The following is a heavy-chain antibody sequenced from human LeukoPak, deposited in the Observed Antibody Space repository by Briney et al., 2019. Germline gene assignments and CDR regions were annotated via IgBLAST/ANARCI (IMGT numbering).Heavy chain of an antibody. D-gene: IGHD6-13*01. CDR1: GFTFSSYW. Sequence: PGGSLRLSCAASGFTFSSYWMNWVRKAPGKGLLWVSRINSDGSSTSYADSVKGRFTISRDNAKNTLYLQMNSLRAEDTAVYYCARRIAAAAAPYYFDYWGQGTLVTVSS. CDR3: ARRIAAAAAPYYFDY. J-gene: IGHJ4*02. V-gene: IGHV3-74*01. CDR2: INSDGSST.